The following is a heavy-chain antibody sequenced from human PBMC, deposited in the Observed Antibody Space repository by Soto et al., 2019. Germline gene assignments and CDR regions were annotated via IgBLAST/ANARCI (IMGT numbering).Heavy chain of an antibody. V-gene: IGHV3-49*03. Sequence: GGSLILSCTASGFTFGDYAMSWFRQAPGKGLEWVGFIRSKAYGGTTEYAASVKGKFTISRDDSKSIAYLQMNSLKTEDTAVYYCTRDYYDSSGYFEVYGMDVWGQGTTVTVSS. J-gene: IGHJ6*02. CDR1: GFTFGDYA. CDR2: IRSKAYGGTT. D-gene: IGHD3-22*01. CDR3: TRDYYDSSGYFEVYGMDV.